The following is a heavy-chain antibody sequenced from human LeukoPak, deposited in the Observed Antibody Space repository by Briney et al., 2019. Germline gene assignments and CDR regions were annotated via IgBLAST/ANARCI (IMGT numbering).Heavy chain of an antibody. CDR3: ASRVPGGTGFFDY. CDR2: ISSTGSTI. D-gene: IGHD3-10*01. CDR1: GFTFSSYE. Sequence: GGSLRLSCAAYGFTFSSYEMNWVRQAPGKGLEWVSYISSTGSTIYYADSVKGQFTISRDNAKNSLYLQMNCLRAEDTAVYYCASRVPGGTGFFDYWGQGTLVTVSS. J-gene: IGHJ4*02. V-gene: IGHV3-48*03.